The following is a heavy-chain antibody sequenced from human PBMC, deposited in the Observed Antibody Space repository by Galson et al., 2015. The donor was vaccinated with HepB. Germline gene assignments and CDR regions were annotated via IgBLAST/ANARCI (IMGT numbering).Heavy chain of an antibody. D-gene: IGHD3-16*01. CDR2: IKQDGSEK. CDR1: GFTFSDYY. V-gene: IGHV3-7*01. CDR3: AKADGAAHDAFDI. Sequence: SLRLSCAASGFTFSDYYISWIRQAPGKGLEWVANIKQDGSEKYYADSVKGRFTISRDNSENTLYLQMSSLRAEDTAVYYCAKADGAAHDAFDIWGQGTMVTVSS. J-gene: IGHJ3*02.